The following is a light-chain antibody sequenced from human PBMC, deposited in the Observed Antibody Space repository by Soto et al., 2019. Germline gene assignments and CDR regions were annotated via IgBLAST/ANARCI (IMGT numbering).Light chain of an antibody. Sequence: QSALAQPASVSGSPGQSITISCTGTSSDIGGHHFVSWYQQQSGKAPKLVIYEVTDRPSGVSDRFSGSKSGNTASLTISGLQPEDEADYYCSSYTSSSLYVFGTRNKFTV. CDR3: SSYTSSSLYV. CDR1: SSDIGGHHF. J-gene: IGLJ1*01. CDR2: EVT. V-gene: IGLV2-14*01.